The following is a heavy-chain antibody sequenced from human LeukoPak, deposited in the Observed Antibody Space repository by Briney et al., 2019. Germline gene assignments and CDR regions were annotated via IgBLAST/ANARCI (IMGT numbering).Heavy chain of an antibody. J-gene: IGHJ6*03. CDR3: ARAGGSSGWYYHYYYYYMDV. CDR2: INPNSGNT. D-gene: IGHD6-19*01. Sequence: ASVKVSCKASGYTFTGYYMYWVRQAPGQGLEWMGWINPNSGNTGYAQKFQGRVTMTRNTSISTAYMELSSLRSEDTAVYYCARAGGSSGWYYHYYYYYMDVWGKGTTVTISS. CDR1: GYTFTGYY. V-gene: IGHV1-8*02.